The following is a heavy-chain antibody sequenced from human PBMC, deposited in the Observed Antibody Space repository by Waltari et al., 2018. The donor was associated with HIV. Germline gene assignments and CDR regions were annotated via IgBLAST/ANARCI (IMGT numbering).Heavy chain of an antibody. V-gene: IGHV4-39*01. D-gene: IGHD4-4*01. CDR1: GGSMTSRSYS. Sequence: LQLQESGPGLVKSSENLSLTCTVSGGSMTSRSYSWGWIRQPPGKGLEWIGSMSYSGSNYQKSSLGSRLTISVDTSKNQFSLKLTSVTAADTAVYYCARSFSGYSNYFDPWGQGTLVTVSS. CDR2: MSYSGSN. J-gene: IGHJ5*02. CDR3: ARSFSGYSNYFDP.